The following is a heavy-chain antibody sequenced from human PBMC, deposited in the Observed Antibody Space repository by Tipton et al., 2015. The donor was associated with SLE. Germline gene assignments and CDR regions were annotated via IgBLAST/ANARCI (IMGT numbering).Heavy chain of an antibody. CDR2: INHSGST. CDR1: GGSFSGYH. CDR3: ARDSIIFRGVGGFDY. D-gene: IGHD3-10*01. V-gene: IGHV4-34*01. J-gene: IGHJ4*02. Sequence: LRLSCSIYGGSFSGYHWSWIRQPPGKGLEWIGEINHSGSTNYNPSLKSRVTISVDTSKNQFSLKLSSVTAADTAVYYCARDSIIFRGVGGFDYWGQGTLVTVSS.